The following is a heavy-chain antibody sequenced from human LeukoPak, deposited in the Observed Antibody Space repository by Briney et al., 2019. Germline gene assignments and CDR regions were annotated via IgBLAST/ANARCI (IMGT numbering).Heavy chain of an antibody. D-gene: IGHD1-1*01. CDR2: IKQDGSEK. Sequence: PGGYLRLSCATSGFTFGGYWISWVRQAPGKGLEWVANIKQDGSEKYYVDSVKGRFTISRDNAKNSLYLQMNSLRAEDTAVYYCARDDNWGSDYWGQGTLVTVSS. CDR3: ARDDNWGSDY. J-gene: IGHJ4*02. V-gene: IGHV3-7*01. CDR1: GFTFGGYW.